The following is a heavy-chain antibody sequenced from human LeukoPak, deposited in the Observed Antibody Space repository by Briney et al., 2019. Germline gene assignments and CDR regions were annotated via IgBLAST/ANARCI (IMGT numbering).Heavy chain of an antibody. CDR1: GFTFSTFA. J-gene: IGHJ4*02. CDR2: ILYDGSNK. D-gene: IGHD3-9*01. Sequence: GGSLRLSCAASGFTFSTFAMHWVRQAPGKGLEGVALILYDGSNKYYAESVKGRFSISRDNSKNTLYLQMNSLRAEDTAVYYCARRDILTGYYDYWGQGTLVTVSS. V-gene: IGHV3-30*04. CDR3: ARRDILTGYYDY.